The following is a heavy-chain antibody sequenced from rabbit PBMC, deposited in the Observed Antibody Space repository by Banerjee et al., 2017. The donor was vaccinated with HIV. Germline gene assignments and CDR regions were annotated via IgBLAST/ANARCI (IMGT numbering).Heavy chain of an antibody. CDR2: IYTTSGST. Sequence: QQQLEESGGGLVKPGGTLTLTCKASGIDFSSYYRMCWVRQAPGRGLELIACIYTTSGSTWYASWVNGRFTISRSTSLNTVDLQMTSLTAADTATYFCARDAGYAGYGYAYYGMDLRGQGTLVTVS. CDR3: ARDAGYAGYGYAYYGMDL. J-gene: IGHJ6*01. D-gene: IGHD6-1*01. V-gene: IGHV1S43*01. CDR1: GIDFSSYYR.